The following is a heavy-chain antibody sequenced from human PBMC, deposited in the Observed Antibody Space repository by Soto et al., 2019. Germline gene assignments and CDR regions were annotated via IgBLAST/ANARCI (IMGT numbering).Heavy chain of an antibody. V-gene: IGHV4-39*01. CDR3: ARGDDFAGNDYFDY. Sequence: PSETLSLTCTVSGGSIRSGFYYWGWIRQPPGKGLEYIGSQYYAGSTYYNPSLKSRVTILVDTSKNQFSLKLSSVTAADTAVYFCARGDDFAGNDYFDYWGQGTLVTVSS. D-gene: IGHD1-1*01. J-gene: IGHJ4*02. CDR1: GGSIRSGFYY. CDR2: QYYAGST.